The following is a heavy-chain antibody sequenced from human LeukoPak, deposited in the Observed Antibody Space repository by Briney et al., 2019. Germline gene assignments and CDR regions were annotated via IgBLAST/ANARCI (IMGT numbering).Heavy chain of an antibody. J-gene: IGHJ4*02. Sequence: SQTLSLTCAISGDSVSSNSAAWSWVRQSPSRGLEWLGRTYYGSKWYYDYAVSMKSRITINPDTSKNQFSLQLNSVTPEDTAVYYCARGATAYFDYWGQGTLVTVSS. CDR3: ARGATAYFDY. CDR2: TYYGSKWYY. D-gene: IGHD5-12*01. V-gene: IGHV6-1*01. CDR1: GDSVSSNSAA.